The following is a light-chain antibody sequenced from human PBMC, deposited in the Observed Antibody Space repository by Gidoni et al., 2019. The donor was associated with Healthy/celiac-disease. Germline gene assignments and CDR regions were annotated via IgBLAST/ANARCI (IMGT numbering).Light chain of an antibody. CDR3: QQYGSSPPMYT. CDR2: GAS. Sequence: EIVLTQSPGTLSLSPGERATLSCRASQSVSSSYLAWYQQKPGQAPRLLIYGASSRATGIPDRFRGSGSGTDFTLTISRLEPEDFAVYYGQQYGSSPPMYTFGQGAKLEIK. CDR1: QSVSSSY. J-gene: IGKJ2*01. V-gene: IGKV3-20*01.